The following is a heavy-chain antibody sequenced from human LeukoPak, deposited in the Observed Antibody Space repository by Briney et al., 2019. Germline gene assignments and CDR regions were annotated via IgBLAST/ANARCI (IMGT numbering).Heavy chain of an antibody. CDR3: ATGAYCDH. V-gene: IGHV3-48*03. Sequence: PGGSLRLPFAPPGFPFRSFEMKWVRPAPGKGLGGVSYISSSGSTIYYADSVKGRFTISRDNAKNSLYLQMNGLRAEDTAIYFCATGAYCDHWGQGTLVTVSS. CDR2: ISSSGSTI. CDR1: GFPFRSFE. J-gene: IGHJ4*02.